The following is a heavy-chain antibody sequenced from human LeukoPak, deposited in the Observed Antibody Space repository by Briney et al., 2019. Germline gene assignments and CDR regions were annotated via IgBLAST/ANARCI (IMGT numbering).Heavy chain of an antibody. J-gene: IGHJ4*02. CDR1: GGSFSGYY. V-gene: IGHV4-34*01. CDR3: KRGPAYDILTGYYNERYFDY. D-gene: IGHD3-9*01. CDR2: INHSGST. Sequence: SETLSLTCSVYGGSFSGYYWNWIRQPPGKGLEWIGEINHSGSTNYNPSLQRRVTISVDASKDDFSLKLSSVTAADTAVYFFKRGPAYDILTGYYNERYFDYWGQGTLVTVSS.